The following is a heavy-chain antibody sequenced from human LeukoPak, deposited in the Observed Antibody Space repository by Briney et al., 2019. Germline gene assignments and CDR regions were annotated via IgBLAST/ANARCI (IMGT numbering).Heavy chain of an antibody. V-gene: IGHV1-69*13. CDR3: ARDGGDPNPIFDY. CDR1: GGTFSSYA. Sequence: GASVKVYCKASGGTFSSYAISWVRQAPGQGLEWMGGIIPIFGTANYAQKFQGRVTITADESTSTAYMELSSLRSEDTAVYYCARDGGDPNPIFDYWGQGTLVTVSS. J-gene: IGHJ4*02. D-gene: IGHD4-17*01. CDR2: IIPIFGTA.